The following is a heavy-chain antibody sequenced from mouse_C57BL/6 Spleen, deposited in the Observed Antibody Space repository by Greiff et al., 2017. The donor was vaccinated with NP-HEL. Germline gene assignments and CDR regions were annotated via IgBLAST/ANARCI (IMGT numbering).Heavy chain of an antibody. Sequence: QVQLQQSGAELMKPGASVKLSCKATGYTFTGYGIEWVKQRPGHGLEWIGEILPGSGSTNYNEKFKGKATFTAATSSNTAYMQLGSLTTEDSAIYCCARGKLRGPGDYWGQGTTLTVSS. CDR2: ILPGSGST. V-gene: IGHV1-9*01. CDR1: GYTFTGYG. CDR3: ARGKLRGPGDY. J-gene: IGHJ2*01.